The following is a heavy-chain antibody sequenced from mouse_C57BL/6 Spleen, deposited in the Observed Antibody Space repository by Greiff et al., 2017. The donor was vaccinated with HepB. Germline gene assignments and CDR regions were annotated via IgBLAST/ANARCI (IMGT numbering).Heavy chain of an antibody. CDR3: ARGAQAPGAMDY. CDR2: IHPSDSDT. Sequence: QVQLQQPGAELVKPGASVKVSCKASGYTFTSYWMHWVKQRPGQGLEWIGRIHPSDSDTNYNQKFKGKATLTVDKSSSTAYMQLSSLTSEDSAVYDCARGAQAPGAMDYWGQGTSVTVSS. CDR1: GYTFTSYW. D-gene: IGHD3-2*02. J-gene: IGHJ4*01. V-gene: IGHV1-74*01.